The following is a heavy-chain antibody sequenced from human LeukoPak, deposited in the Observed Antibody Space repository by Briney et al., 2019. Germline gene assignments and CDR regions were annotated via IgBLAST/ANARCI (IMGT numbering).Heavy chain of an antibody. V-gene: IGHV4-59*01. CDR1: GGSISSYY. CDR2: IYYSGST. D-gene: IGHD2-15*01. CDR3: ARLGYCSGGSCYYLDY. Sequence: SETLSLTCTVSGGSISSYYWSWIRQPPGKGLEWIGYIYYSGSTNYNPSLKSRVTISVHTSKNQFSLKLSSVTAADTAVYYCARLGYCSGGSCYYLDYWGQGTLVTVSS. J-gene: IGHJ4*02.